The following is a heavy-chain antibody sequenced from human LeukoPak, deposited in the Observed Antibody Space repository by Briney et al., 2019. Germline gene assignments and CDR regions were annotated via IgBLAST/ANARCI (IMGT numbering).Heavy chain of an antibody. CDR3: AREQLVGGNGMDV. CDR1: GFTFSSYA. D-gene: IGHD6-6*01. Sequence: GRSLRLSRAASGFTFSSYAMHWVRQAPGKGLEWVAVISYDGSNKYYADSVKGRFTISRDNSKNTLYLQMNSLRAEDTAVYYCAREQLVGGNGMDVWGQGTTVTVSS. CDR2: ISYDGSNK. V-gene: IGHV3-30-3*01. J-gene: IGHJ6*02.